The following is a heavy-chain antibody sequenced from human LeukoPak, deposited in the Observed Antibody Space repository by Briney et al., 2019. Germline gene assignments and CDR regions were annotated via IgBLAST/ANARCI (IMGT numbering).Heavy chain of an antibody. CDR2: ISYDGRNK. D-gene: IGHD6-6*01. CDR1: GFTFSNYA. J-gene: IGHJ5*02. V-gene: IGHV3-30*04. Sequence: GGSLRLSCAASGFTFSNYAMHWVRQAPGKGLEWVAVISYDGRNKYYAGSVKGRFTISRDNSKNTLNLQVNSLRAEDTAVYYCARGGGYSSSALDWFDPWGQGTLVTVSS. CDR3: ARGGGYSSSALDWFDP.